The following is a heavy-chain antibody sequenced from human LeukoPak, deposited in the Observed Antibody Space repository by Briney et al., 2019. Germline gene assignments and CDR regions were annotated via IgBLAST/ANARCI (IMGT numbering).Heavy chain of an antibody. Sequence: ASETLSLTCAVFGGSFSGYYWSWIRQSPEKGLEWIGEMSHTGATNYNPSLKSRVTVSVDTSKKQFSLNLRSVTAADTAVYYCARGLHYNILTGGMDVWGQGTTVIVPS. CDR2: MSHTGAT. V-gene: IGHV4-34*01. D-gene: IGHD3-9*01. CDR3: ARGLHYNILTGGMDV. J-gene: IGHJ6*02. CDR1: GGSFSGYY.